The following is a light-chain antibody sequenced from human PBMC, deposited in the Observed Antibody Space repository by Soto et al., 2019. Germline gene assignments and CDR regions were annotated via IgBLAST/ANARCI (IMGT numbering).Light chain of an antibody. CDR1: QSIRTY. V-gene: IGKV1-39*01. Sequence: DIQMTQSPSSLSAYVGDRVTITCRASQSIRTYLNWYQQRPGKAPKLLIYDASRLQSGVPSSFSGSGSGTDFTLTISSLQPEDSATYYCQQSYVIPSVFGGGTKVEIK. CDR2: DAS. CDR3: QQSYVIPSV. J-gene: IGKJ4*01.